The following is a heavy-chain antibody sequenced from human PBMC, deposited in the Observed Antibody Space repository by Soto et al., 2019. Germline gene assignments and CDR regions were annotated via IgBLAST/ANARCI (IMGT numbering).Heavy chain of an antibody. J-gene: IGHJ5*02. CDR3: ARVYPSDTRYGYVGNNWFDP. CDR1: GYTFTSYY. CDR2: INPSGGST. D-gene: IGHD5-18*01. Sequence: QVQLVQSGAEVKKPGASVKVSCKASGYTFTSYYMHWVRQAPGQGLELMGIINPSGGSTSYAQKFQGRVTMTSDTSTSTVYMELSSLRSEDTAVYYCARVYPSDTRYGYVGNNWFDPWGQGTLVTVSS. V-gene: IGHV1-46*03.